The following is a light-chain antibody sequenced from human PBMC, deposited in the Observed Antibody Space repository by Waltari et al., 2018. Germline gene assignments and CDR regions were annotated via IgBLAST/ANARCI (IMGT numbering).Light chain of an antibody. V-gene: IGLV2-11*01. CDR1: IRDVGGYHY. Sequence: QSALTQPRSVSGSPGQSVTISCTGPIRDVGGYHYVSWYQQHPGKAPKLMIYDVNKRPSGVPDRFSGSKSGNTASLTISGLQAEDEADYHCCSYAGSYTYVVFGGGTKLTVL. J-gene: IGLJ2*01. CDR2: DVN. CDR3: CSYAGSYTYVV.